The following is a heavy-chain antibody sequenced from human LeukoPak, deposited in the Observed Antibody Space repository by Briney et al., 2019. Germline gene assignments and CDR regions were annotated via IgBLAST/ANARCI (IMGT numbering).Heavy chain of an antibody. CDR2: IKQDGSEK. J-gene: IGHJ4*02. CDR3: ARARGYFDY. Sequence: GGSLSLSCTGSEFTLRNYDMSWVRRTPGKGLEWVANIKQDGSEKYYVDSLKGRFTISRDNAKNSLYLQMNSLRAEDTAVYYCARARGYFDYWGQGTLVTVSS. V-gene: IGHV3-7*01. CDR1: EFTLRNYD.